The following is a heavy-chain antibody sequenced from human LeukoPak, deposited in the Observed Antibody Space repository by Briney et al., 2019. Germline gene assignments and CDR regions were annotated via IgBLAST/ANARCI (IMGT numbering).Heavy chain of an antibody. D-gene: IGHD4-11*01. V-gene: IGHV3-23*01. J-gene: IGHJ3*02. CDR2: ISGSGGNT. CDR3: AKTPRDYIRDAFDI. Sequence: ETLSLTCTVSGGSISSGGYYWSWVRQAPGKGLEWVSAISGSGGNTYYADSVKGRFTISRDNSKNTLYLQMNSLRAEDTAVYYCAKTPRDYIRDAFDIWGQGTMVTVSS. CDR1: GGSISSGGYY.